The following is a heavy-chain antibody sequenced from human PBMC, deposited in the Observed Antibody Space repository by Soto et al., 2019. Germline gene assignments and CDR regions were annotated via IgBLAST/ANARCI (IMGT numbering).Heavy chain of an antibody. CDR1: GFTFSSYG. CDR2: ISYDGSNK. V-gene: IGHV3-30*18. J-gene: IGHJ6*03. D-gene: IGHD4-4*01. CDR3: AKDTSTVTIYYYYMDV. Sequence: GGSLRLSCAASGFTFSSYGMHWVRQAPGKGLEWVAVISYDGSNKYYADSVKGRFTISRDNSKNTLYLQMNSLRAEDTAVYYCAKDTSTVTIYYYYMDVWRKGTTVTVSS.